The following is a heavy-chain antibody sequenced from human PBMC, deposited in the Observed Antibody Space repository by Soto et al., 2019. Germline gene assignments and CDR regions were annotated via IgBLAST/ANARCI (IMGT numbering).Heavy chain of an antibody. Sequence: PXGSLRLSCAASGFTFRSFTMNWVRQAPGKGLEWVSTINSNSAYIYYTDALRGRFTISRDNAKNSLHLQMNSLRAEDTAVYYCTRDASRDSSARGWFDPWGPGTLVTVSS. D-gene: IGHD6-13*01. CDR1: GFTFRSFT. J-gene: IGHJ5*02. V-gene: IGHV3-21*01. CDR2: INSNSAYI. CDR3: TRDASRDSSARGWFDP.